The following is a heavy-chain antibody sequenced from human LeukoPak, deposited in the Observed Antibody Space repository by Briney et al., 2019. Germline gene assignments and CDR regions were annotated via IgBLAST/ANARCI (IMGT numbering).Heavy chain of an antibody. J-gene: IGHJ2*01. V-gene: IGHV4-4*07. D-gene: IGHD4-23*01. Sequence: PSESLPLTCSVSGGSISSYSWNWSRQPAGKGLEWIGRFYTSGTTNYNPSLKSRVTMSIDTSKKQVSLKMRSVTAADTAVYYCARTVVTLDWYLGVCGRGIPVSVSS. CDR3: ARTVVTLDWYLGV. CDR1: GGSISSYS. CDR2: FYTSGTT.